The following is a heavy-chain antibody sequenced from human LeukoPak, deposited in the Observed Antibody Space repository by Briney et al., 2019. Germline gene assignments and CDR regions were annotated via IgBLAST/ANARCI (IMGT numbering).Heavy chain of an antibody. CDR3: AELGITMIGGV. Sequence: GGSLRLSCTGSGFTFGGYVMSWVRQAPGRGLEWVSLIRKKVDGGTTEYAASVKGRFTISREDSKSIAYLQMNSLRTEDTAVYYCAELGITMIGGVWGKGTTVTISS. J-gene: IGHJ6*04. V-gene: IGHV3-49*04. CDR1: GFTFGGYV. CDR2: IRKKVDGGTT. D-gene: IGHD3-10*02.